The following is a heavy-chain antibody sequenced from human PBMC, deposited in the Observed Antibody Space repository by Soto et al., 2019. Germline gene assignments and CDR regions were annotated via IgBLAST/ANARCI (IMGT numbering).Heavy chain of an antibody. CDR2: ISAYNGNT. CDR1: GYTFTSYG. J-gene: IGHJ6*02. D-gene: IGHD6-6*01. CDR3: ARDPPYSSSSEGYYYYGMDV. Sequence: ASVKVSCKASGYTFTSYGISWVRQAPGQGLEWMGWISAYNGNTNYAQKLQGRVTMTTDTSTSTAYMELRSLRSDDTAVYYCARDPPYSSSSEGYYYYGMDVWGQGTTVTAP. V-gene: IGHV1-18*04.